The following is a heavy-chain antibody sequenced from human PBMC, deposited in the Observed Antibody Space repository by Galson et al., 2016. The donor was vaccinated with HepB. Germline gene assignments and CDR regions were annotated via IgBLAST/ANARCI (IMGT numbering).Heavy chain of an antibody. CDR2: ISAYNGNT. CDR1: GYTFTTYG. J-gene: IGHJ6*02. CDR3: ARDPRKIRYQLLEVYYYYYAMDR. D-gene: IGHD2-2*01. V-gene: IGHV1-18*01. Sequence: SVKVSCKASGYTFTTYGISWVRQAPGQGLEWMGWISAYNGNTNYAQKLQGRVTMTTDTSTSTAYMELRSLRSDDTAVYYCARDPRKIRYQLLEVYYYYYAMDRWGQGTTVTVSS.